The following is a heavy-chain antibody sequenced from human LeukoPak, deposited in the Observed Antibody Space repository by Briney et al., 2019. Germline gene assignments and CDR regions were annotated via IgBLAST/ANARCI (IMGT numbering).Heavy chain of an antibody. CDR2: ISAYNGNT. CDR1: GYTFTSYG. CDR3: ARDSSGYSYGYGFDY. J-gene: IGHJ4*02. V-gene: IGHV1-18*01. D-gene: IGHD5-18*01. Sequence: ASVKVSCKASGYTFTSYGISWVRQAPGQGLEWMGWISAYNGNTNYAQKLQGRVTMTTDTSTSTAYMELRSLRSDGTAVYYCARDSSGYSYGYGFDYWGQGTLVTVSS.